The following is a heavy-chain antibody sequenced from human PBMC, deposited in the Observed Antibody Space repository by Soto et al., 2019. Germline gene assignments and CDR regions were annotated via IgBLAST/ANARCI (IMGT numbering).Heavy chain of an antibody. CDR2: ISYSGTT. D-gene: IGHD1-1*01. Sequence: QVQLQESGPGLVKPSETLSLTCTVSGGSMSNHYWSWIRQPPGKGLEWIAYISYSGTTNYNPSLKSRVAISIDTSKNQFSLNLSSVTAADTAVYYCARLLRHCTTSHCYGLWFDPWGQGTLVTVSS. CDR1: GGSMSNHY. CDR3: ARLLRHCTTSHCYGLWFDP. V-gene: IGHV4-59*11. J-gene: IGHJ5*02.